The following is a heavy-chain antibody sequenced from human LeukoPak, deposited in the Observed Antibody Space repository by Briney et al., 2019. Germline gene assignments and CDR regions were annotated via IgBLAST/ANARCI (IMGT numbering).Heavy chain of an antibody. J-gene: IGHJ4*02. CDR3: AREPSSRLGYCSSTSCQGDY. Sequence: ASVKVSCKASGYTFTSYYMHWVRQAPGQGLEWMGIINPSGGSTSYAQKFQGRVTMTRDTSTSTVYMELSSLRSEDTAVYYCAREPSSRLGYCSSTSCQGDYWGQGTLVTVSS. CDR1: GYTFTSYY. V-gene: IGHV1-46*01. D-gene: IGHD2-2*01. CDR2: INPSGGST.